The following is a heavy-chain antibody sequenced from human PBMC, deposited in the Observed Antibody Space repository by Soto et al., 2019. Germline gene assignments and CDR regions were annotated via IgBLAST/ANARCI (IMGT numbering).Heavy chain of an antibody. V-gene: IGHV3-33*01. J-gene: IGHJ6*02. CDR1: GFTFSSYG. Sequence: GGSLRLSCAAPGFTFSSYGMHWVRQAPGKGLEWVAVIWYDGSNKYYADSVKGRFTISRDNSKNTLYLQMNSLRAEDTAVYYCARVPYYDFWSGHTGYYGMDVWGQGTTVTVSS. CDR2: IWYDGSNK. CDR3: ARVPYYDFWSGHTGYYGMDV. D-gene: IGHD3-3*01.